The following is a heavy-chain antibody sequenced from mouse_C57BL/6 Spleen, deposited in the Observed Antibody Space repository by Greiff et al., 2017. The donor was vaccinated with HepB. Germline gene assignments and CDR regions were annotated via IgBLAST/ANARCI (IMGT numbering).Heavy chain of an antibody. J-gene: IGHJ4*01. CDR1: GYSFTGYY. V-gene: IGHV1-42*01. CDR3: ARGSYYDYDEAMDY. CDR2: INPSTGGT. Sequence: EVQLQQSGPELVKPGASVKISCKASGYSFTGYYMNWVKQSPEKSLEWIGEINPSTGGTTYNQKFKAKATLTVDKSSSTAYMQLKSLTSEDSAVYYCARGSYYDYDEAMDYWGQGTSVTVSS. D-gene: IGHD2-4*01.